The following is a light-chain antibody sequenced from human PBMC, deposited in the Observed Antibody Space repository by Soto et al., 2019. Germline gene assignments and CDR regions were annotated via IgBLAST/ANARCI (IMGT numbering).Light chain of an antibody. Sequence: DIQMTQSPSSLSASVGDRVTITCRASQGISNYLSWYQQKPGKVPKLLSYAASTLQSGVPSRFSGSGSVTDFTLTISSLQPEDVATYYCKKYNSAPFTFGPGTKVDIK. CDR3: KKYNSAPFT. V-gene: IGKV1-27*01. J-gene: IGKJ3*01. CDR1: QGISNY. CDR2: AAS.